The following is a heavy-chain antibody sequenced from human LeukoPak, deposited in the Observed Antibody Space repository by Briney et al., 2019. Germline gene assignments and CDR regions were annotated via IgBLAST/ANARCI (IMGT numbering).Heavy chain of an antibody. CDR1: GFTFSNYA. V-gene: IGHV3-23*01. D-gene: IGHD3-10*01. CDR2: ISGSTGST. CDR3: ARDRADGGYGSGSYFSL. Sequence: GGSLRLSCAASGFTFSNYAMNWVRQAPGKGLEWVSLISGSTGSTYYADSVKGRFSVSRDNSKNTVYLQMNSLRVEDTAVYYCARDRADGGYGSGSYFSLWGQGTLVTVSS. J-gene: IGHJ4*02.